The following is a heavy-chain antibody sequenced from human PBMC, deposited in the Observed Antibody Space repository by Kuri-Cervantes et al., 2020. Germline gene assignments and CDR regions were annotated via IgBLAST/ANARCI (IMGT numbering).Heavy chain of an antibody. J-gene: IGHJ6*03. CDR3: ARDHHYYYYYMDV. V-gene: IGHV3-11*04. CDR1: GFTLSDYY. CDR2: ISSSGSTI. Sequence: GGSLRLSCAASGFTLSDYYMSWIRQAPGKGLEWVSYISSSGSTIYYADSVKGRFTISRDNAKNSLYLQMNSLRAEDTAVYYCARDHHYYYYYMDVWGKGTTVTVSS.